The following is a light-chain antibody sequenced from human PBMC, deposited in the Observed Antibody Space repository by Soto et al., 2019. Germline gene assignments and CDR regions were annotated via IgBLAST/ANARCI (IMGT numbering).Light chain of an antibody. CDR2: AAS. CDR1: QSISIW. J-gene: IGKJ5*01. Sequence: DIQMTQSPSTLSASVVDRVTITCRASQSISIWLAWYQQKPGRAPKFLIYAASTLQSGVPSRFSGSGSGTDFTLTISCLQSEDFATYYCQQYYSYPPITFGQGTRLEIK. CDR3: QQYYSYPPIT. V-gene: IGKV1-5*01.